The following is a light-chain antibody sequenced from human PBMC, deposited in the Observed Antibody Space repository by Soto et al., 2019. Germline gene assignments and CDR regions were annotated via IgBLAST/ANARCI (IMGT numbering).Light chain of an antibody. Sequence: DIQLTQSPSSLSASVGYRVTITCRASQSINNYLNWYQQKPGKAPQLLIYAASTLQRGVPSRFSGSGSGTEFTFTISSLQPEDFATYFCQQAYITPRTFGQGTKVEVK. CDR2: AAS. J-gene: IGKJ1*01. V-gene: IGKV1-39*01. CDR1: QSINNY. CDR3: QQAYITPRT.